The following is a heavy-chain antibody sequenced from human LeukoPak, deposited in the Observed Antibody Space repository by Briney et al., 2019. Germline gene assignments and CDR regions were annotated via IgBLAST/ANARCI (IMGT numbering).Heavy chain of an antibody. CDR2: IDPRSGGT. J-gene: IGHJ4*02. CDR1: GYTFTDYY. Sequence: ASVKVSCKASGYTFTDYYIHWVRRAPGQELEWMGWIDPRSGGTRCTQKFQGRVTMTRDTSISTVYLDLSGLTFDDTAVYYCATDNYGTLDYWGQGTLVTVSS. V-gene: IGHV1-2*02. CDR3: ATDNYGTLDY. D-gene: IGHD3-16*01.